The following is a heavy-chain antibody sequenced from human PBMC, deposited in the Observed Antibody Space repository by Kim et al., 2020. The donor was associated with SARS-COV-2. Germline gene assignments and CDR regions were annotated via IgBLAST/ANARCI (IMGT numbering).Heavy chain of an antibody. J-gene: IGHJ6*02. Sequence: SLKSRVTISVDTSKNQFSLKLTSVTAADTAVYYCARNVDTATYSYYYGMDVWGQGTTVTVSS. CDR3: ARNVDTATYSYYYGMDV. V-gene: IGHV4-39*01. D-gene: IGHD5-18*01.